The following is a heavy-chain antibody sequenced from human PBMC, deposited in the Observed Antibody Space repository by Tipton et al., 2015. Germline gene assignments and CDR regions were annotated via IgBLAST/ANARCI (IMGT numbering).Heavy chain of an antibody. CDR1: SGSIISSSYS. Sequence: LRLSCTVSSGSIISSSYSWGWIRQPPGKGLEWIGSIYYSGTTYYNPSLKSRVTISVDTSKNQFSLKMSSVTASDTAVYYCARARGRHGGLFDSWGQGILVTVSS. CDR3: ARARGRHGGLFDS. D-gene: IGHD4-23*01. V-gene: IGHV4-39*01. CDR2: IYYSGTT. J-gene: IGHJ4*02.